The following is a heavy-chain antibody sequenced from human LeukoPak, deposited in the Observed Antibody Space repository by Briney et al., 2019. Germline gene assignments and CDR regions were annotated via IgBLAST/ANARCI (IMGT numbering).Heavy chain of an antibody. J-gene: IGHJ4*02. Sequence: GGCLRLSCVASGLTFHDYAMHWVRQAPGKGVEWVSLISADGGSTFYAESVRGGFNISRDKSKNSLYLQMNSLRTEGTAMYYCAKESGKFDYWGQGTLVAVSS. CDR1: GLTFHDYA. CDR3: AKESGKFDY. V-gene: IGHV3-43*02. CDR2: ISADGGST.